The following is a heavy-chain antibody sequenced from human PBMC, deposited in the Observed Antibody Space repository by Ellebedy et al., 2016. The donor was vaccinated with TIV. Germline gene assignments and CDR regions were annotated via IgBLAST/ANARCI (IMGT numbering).Heavy chain of an antibody. D-gene: IGHD2-2*02. CDR3: ARDRYCSSTSCYNYYYYMDV. CDR1: GFTFSSYW. CDR2: IKQDGSEK. V-gene: IGHV3-7*01. Sequence: GGSLRLSXAASGFTFSSYWMSWVRQAPGKGLEWVANIKQDGSEKYYVDSVKGRFTISRDNAKNSLYLQMNSLRAEDTAVYYCARDRYCSSTSCYNYYYYMDVWGKGTTVTVSS. J-gene: IGHJ6*03.